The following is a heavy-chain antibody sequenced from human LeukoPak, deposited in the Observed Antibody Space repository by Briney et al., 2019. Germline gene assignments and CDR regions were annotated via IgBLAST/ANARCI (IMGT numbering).Heavy chain of an antibody. CDR2: IYYSGST. CDR3: AREYWGDGAFDI. D-gene: IGHD2-8*02. J-gene: IGHJ3*02. CDR1: GGSFSGYY. Sequence: SETLSLTCAVYGGSFSGYYWSCIRQPPGKGLEWIGYIYYSGSTNYNPSLKSRVTISVDTSKNQFSLKLSSVTAADTAVYYCAREYWGDGAFDIWGQGTMVTVSS. V-gene: IGHV4-59*01.